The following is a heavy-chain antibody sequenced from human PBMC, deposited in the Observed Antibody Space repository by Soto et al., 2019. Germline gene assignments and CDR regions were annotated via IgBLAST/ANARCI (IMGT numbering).Heavy chain of an antibody. V-gene: IGHV1-3*01. CDR1: GGTFSSYT. D-gene: IGHD6-19*01. Sequence: ASVKVSCKASGGTFSSYTISWVRQAPGQGLEWMGWISAYNGNTKYSEKFQGRVSITRDTSASTAYMELSSLRSEDTAVYYCARGAVVAGFSLTYYYYYYMDVWGEGTTVTVSS. CDR2: ISAYNGNT. CDR3: ARGAVVAGFSLTYYYYYYMDV. J-gene: IGHJ6*03.